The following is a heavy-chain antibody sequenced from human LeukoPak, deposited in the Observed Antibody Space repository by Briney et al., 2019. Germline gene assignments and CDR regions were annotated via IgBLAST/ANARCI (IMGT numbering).Heavy chain of an antibody. D-gene: IGHD6-13*01. Sequence: GRSLRLSCAASGFTFSSYGMHWVRQAPGKGLEWVAVIWYDGSNKYYADSVKGRFTISRDNSKNTLYLQMNSLRAEDTAVYYCARDKDSWYFDHWGQGTLVTVSS. CDR2: IWYDGSNK. CDR3: ARDKDSWYFDH. CDR1: GFTFSSYG. V-gene: IGHV3-33*01. J-gene: IGHJ4*02.